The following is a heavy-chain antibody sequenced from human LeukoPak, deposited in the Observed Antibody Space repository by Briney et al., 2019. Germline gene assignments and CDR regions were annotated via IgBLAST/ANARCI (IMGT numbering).Heavy chain of an antibody. D-gene: IGHD3-16*01. Sequence: SETLSLTCTVSGDSISINHWSWIRQPPGKGLEWIGYISYSGSTSYNPYLKSRVTISVDTSKSQFSLKLRSVTAADTAVYYCARVGRGDHTWGSYSCDHWGQGTLVTVSS. CDR3: ARVGRGDHTWGSYSCDH. CDR1: GDSISINH. J-gene: IGHJ4*02. CDR2: ISYSGST. V-gene: IGHV4-59*01.